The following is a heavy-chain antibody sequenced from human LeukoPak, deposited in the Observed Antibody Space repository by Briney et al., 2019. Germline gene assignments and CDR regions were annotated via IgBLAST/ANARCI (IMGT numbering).Heavy chain of an antibody. V-gene: IGHV3-74*01. CDR1: GFTFSTYW. D-gene: IGHD2-21*01. J-gene: IGHJ4*02. CDR3: ARICSGGNCYVDS. Sequence: GGSLRLSCAASGFTFSTYWMHWVRHAPGKGLVWVSRINPDGSTTTYADSVKGRFTISRDNAKSTLYLQMNSLRAEDTAVYYCARICSGGNCYVDSWGQGTLVTVSS. CDR2: INPDGSTT.